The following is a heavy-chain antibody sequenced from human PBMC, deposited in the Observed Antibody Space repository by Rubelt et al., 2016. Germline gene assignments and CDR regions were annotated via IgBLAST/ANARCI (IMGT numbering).Heavy chain of an antibody. CDR1: GFTFSSYA. CDR3: AREITPADLD. J-gene: IGHJ4*02. CDR2: ISYDGSNK. D-gene: IGHD2-2*01. V-gene: IGHV3-30*04. Sequence: QVQLVESGGGVVQPGRSLRLSCAASGFTFSSYAMHWVRQAPGKGLEWVAVISYDGSNKYYADSVKGRLTISRDNSKNTLYLQMNSLRAEDTAVDYCAREITPADLDWGQGTLVTVSS.